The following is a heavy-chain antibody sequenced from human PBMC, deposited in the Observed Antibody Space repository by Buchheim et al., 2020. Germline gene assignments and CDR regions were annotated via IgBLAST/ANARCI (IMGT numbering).Heavy chain of an antibody. Sequence: QVQLQESGPGLVKPSQTLSLTCTVPVGSISSGDYYWSWIRQPPGKGLEWIGYIYYSGSPHYNPSLKSRVPISISTSKHQLSLKLSSVTAADTAVYYCARVPILMVYATYYYYGMDVWGQGTT. CDR1: VGSISSGDYY. D-gene: IGHD2-8*01. CDR2: IYYSGSP. V-gene: IGHV4-30-4*01. J-gene: IGHJ6*02. CDR3: ARVPILMVYATYYYYGMDV.